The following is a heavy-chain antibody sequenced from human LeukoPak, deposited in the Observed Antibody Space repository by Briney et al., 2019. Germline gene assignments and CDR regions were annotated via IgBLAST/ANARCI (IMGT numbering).Heavy chain of an antibody. CDR1: GYSFTSNC. Sequence: GESLKISCNGSGYSFTSNCISWVRQMPGKGREWMGRIDPSDSHINYSPSFQGHVTISVDKSISTAYLQWSSLRASDTAMYYCARQGRGSYRRDFDYWGQGTLVTVSS. J-gene: IGHJ4*02. CDR3: ARQGRGSYRRDFDY. CDR2: IDPSDSHI. D-gene: IGHD1-26*01. V-gene: IGHV5-10-1*01.